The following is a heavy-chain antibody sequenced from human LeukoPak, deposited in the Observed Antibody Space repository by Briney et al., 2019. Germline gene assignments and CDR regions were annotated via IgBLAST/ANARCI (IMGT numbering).Heavy chain of an antibody. CDR3: ARDKSAARGYYFDY. Sequence: KTGGSLRLSCVASGFTVTSYYMTWVRQAPGKGLEWVSSISSSSSYIYYADSVKGRFTISRDNAKNSLYLQMNSLRAEDTAVYYCARDKSAARGYYFDYWGQGTLVTVSS. D-gene: IGHD6-6*01. CDR2: ISSSSSYI. CDR1: GFTVTSYY. J-gene: IGHJ4*02. V-gene: IGHV3-21*01.